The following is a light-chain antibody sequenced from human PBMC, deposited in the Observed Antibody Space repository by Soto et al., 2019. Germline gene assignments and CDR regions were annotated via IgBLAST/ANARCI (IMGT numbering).Light chain of an antibody. CDR2: GAS. V-gene: IGKV3-15*01. Sequence: EIIMNQSPATLSVTPGERATLSCRASQSVATNLAWYQQKPGQPPRLLIYGASTRATGIPARFSGSGSGTEFTLTISSLQSVDFAVYSCQQYNNWPWTFGQGTKVDIK. CDR3: QQYNNWPWT. J-gene: IGKJ1*01. CDR1: QSVATN.